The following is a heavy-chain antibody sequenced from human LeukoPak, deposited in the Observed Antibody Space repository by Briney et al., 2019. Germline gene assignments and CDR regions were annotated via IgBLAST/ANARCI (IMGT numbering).Heavy chain of an antibody. CDR1: GFTFSDFA. D-gene: IGHD6-19*01. CDR3: AREGYSSGSLGDLDH. Sequence: GGSVRLSCVASGFTFSDFAIQWVRQAPGKGLDWVAVISGAGSVTHYADSVRGRFTISRVNSRDTVFLQMNSLRPEDTGVYYCAREGYSSGSLGDLDHWGQGTRVTVSS. CDR2: ISGAGSVT. J-gene: IGHJ5*02. V-gene: IGHV3-30*04.